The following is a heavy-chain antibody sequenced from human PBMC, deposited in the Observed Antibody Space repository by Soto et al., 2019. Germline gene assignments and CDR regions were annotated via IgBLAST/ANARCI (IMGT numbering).Heavy chain of an antibody. Sequence: VLPALGKGLEWVSYISSSSYTIKYADSVEGRFTVSRDNGKKSLYLQMNSLRDEDTVVYCCARQISLSAGSYFPYWGQVTLLTASS. D-gene: IGHD3-10*01. J-gene: IGHJ4*02. V-gene: IGHV3-48*02. CDR3: ARQISLSAGSYFPY. CDR2: ISSSSYTI.